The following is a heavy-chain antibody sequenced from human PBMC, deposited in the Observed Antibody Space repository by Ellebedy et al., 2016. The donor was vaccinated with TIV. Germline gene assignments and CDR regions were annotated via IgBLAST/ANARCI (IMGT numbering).Heavy chain of an antibody. CDR2: ISP. V-gene: IGHV1-2*02. J-gene: IGHJ5*02. CDR3: ARDPYCYSGNCYPDRWFDP. CDR1: GYTFTAYY. Sequence: AASVKVSCKSSGYTFTAYYMHWVRQAPGQGLEGMGGISPKVQGRVTMTRDSSSSTVYMELSRLKSHDPAVYYCARDPYCYSGNCYPDRWFDPWGQGTLVTVSS. D-gene: IGHD2-15*01.